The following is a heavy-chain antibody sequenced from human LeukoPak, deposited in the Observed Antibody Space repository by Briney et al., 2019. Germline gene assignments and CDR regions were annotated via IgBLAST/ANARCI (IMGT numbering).Heavy chain of an antibody. Sequence: GGSLRLSCSASGFTFINYWMSWVRQVPGKGLEWVANIKQDGSEKHYVDSVKGRFTISRDNAKNSLYLQMNSLRAEDTAVYYCARDTVNYYDSSGYYYPFDYWGQGTLVTVSS. CDR1: GFTFINYW. CDR3: ARDTVNYYDSSGYYYPFDY. V-gene: IGHV3-7*01. D-gene: IGHD3-22*01. CDR2: IKQDGSEK. J-gene: IGHJ4*02.